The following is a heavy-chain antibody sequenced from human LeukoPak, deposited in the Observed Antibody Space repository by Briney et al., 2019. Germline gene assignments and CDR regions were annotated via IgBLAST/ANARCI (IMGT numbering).Heavy chain of an antibody. CDR1: GYSFTSFW. CDR3: ARLTGYCSGGSCYAKRFWFDP. Sequence: HGESLKISCKGSGYSFTSFWIGWVRQMPGKGLEWMGIIYPGDSDTRYSPSFQGQVTISADKSISTAYLQWSSLKASDTAMYYCARLTGYCSGGSCYAKRFWFDPWGQGTLVTVSS. D-gene: IGHD2-15*01. J-gene: IGHJ5*02. V-gene: IGHV5-51*01. CDR2: IYPGDSDT.